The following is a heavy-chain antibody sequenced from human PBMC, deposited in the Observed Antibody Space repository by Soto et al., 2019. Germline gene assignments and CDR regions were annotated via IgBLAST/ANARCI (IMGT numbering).Heavy chain of an antibody. CDR2: IIPIFGTA. CDR1: GGTFSSYA. D-gene: IGHD3-16*01. Sequence: QVQLVQSGAEVKKPGSSVKVSCKASGGTFSSYAISWVRQAPGQGLEWMGGIIPIFGTANYAQKFQGRVTNTPDESKSHAHLGLSRPRSEDTAVYYCARGGGSLGYYGMDVWGQGTTVTVSS. J-gene: IGHJ6*02. V-gene: IGHV1-69*01. CDR3: ARGGGSLGYYGMDV.